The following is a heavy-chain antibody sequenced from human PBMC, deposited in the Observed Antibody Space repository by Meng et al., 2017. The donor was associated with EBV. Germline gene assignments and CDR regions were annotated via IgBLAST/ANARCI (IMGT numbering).Heavy chain of an antibody. V-gene: IGHV3-53*01. J-gene: IGHJ4*02. CDR1: GFTVSSNY. CDR3: AKHRLGPLDY. Sequence: EGLLWEAGGGLCQPGGALRLSFAASGFTVSSNYMSWVRQAPGKGLEWVSVIYSGGSTYYADSVKGRFTISRDNSKNTLYLQMNSLRAEDTAVYYCAKHRLGPLDYWGQGTLVTVSS. CDR2: IYSGGST. D-gene: IGHD5-12*01.